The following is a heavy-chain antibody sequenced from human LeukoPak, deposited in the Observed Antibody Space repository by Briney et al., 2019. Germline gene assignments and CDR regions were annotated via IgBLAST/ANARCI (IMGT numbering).Heavy chain of an antibody. CDR3: ARDLTVPRGNWFDP. Sequence: GRSLRLSCEASGFTFSSYAMHWVRPAPGEGREWVAFISYVGSKQRYADSVRGRFTISRDNSKNPLFLQMNRLTAEDTAEYYSARDLTVPRGNWFDPWGQGTLVTVSS. D-gene: IGHD3-9*01. CDR2: ISYVGSKQ. J-gene: IGHJ5*02. V-gene: IGHV3-30*04. CDR1: GFTFSSYA.